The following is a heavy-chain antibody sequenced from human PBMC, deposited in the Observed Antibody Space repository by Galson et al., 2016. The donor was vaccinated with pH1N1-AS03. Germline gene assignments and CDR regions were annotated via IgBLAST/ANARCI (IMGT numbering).Heavy chain of an antibody. V-gene: IGHV4-39*07. D-gene: IGHD5-24*01. Sequence: LSLTSTVAGASLISTTYYWAWIRQPPGKGLAWIGTMYYNGRAYYNPSPRSRVTMSGDTSRNQFSLKLSSPTAADTAVYVCAREEVEAPYYYYGWDVWGQGTTVTVSS. J-gene: IGHJ6*02. CDR1: GASLISTTYY. CDR3: AREEVEAPYYYYGWDV. CDR2: MYYNGRA.